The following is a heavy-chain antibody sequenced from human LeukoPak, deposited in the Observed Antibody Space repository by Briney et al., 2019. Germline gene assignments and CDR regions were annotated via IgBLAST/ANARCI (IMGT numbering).Heavy chain of an antibody. CDR3: ARSPGYYDSSGPVWTFDY. J-gene: IGHJ4*02. CDR1: GYTFTSYY. CDR2: INPSGGST. Sequence: ASVKVSCKASGYTFTSYYMHWVRQAPGQGLEWMGIINPSGGSTSYAQKFQGRVTMTRDTSTSTVYMELSSLRSEDTAVYYCARSPGYYDSSGPVWTFDYWGQGTLVTVSS. D-gene: IGHD3-22*01. V-gene: IGHV1-46*01.